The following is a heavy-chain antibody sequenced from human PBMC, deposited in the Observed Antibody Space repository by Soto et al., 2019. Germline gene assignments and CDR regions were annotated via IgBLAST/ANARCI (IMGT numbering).Heavy chain of an antibody. CDR2: ISYDGSHK. CDR3: TQDFYGWLQYVFDY. D-gene: IGHD5-12*01. CDR1: GFSFSTYG. J-gene: IGHJ4*02. V-gene: IGHV3-30*18. Sequence: GGSLRLSCAASGFSFSTYGMHWVRQAPGKGLEWVAAISYDGSHKYYADSVKGRFTISRDNSKNTLYVQMNSLRGEDTAVYYCTQDFYGWLQYVFDYWGQGTLVTVSS.